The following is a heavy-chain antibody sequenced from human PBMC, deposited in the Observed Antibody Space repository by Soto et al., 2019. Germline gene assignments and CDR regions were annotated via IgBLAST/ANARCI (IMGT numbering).Heavy chain of an antibody. D-gene: IGHD3-10*01. CDR1: GFSFSGSV. CDR2: VRSKPNSYAT. J-gene: IGHJ6*02. CDR3: ARADYGSGSYYKDGYYYGMDV. V-gene: IGHV3-73*01. Sequence: LRLACAASGFSFSGSVVQWVRQASGKGLEWVGRVRSKPNSYATAYAESVKGRFTISRDDSKNTAYLQMNSLQNEDTAVYYCARADYGSGSYYKDGYYYGMDVWGQGTTVTVSS.